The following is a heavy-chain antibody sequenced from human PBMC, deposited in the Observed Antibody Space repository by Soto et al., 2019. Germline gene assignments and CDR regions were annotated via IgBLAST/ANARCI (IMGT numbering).Heavy chain of an antibody. Sequence: SETLSLTCSVSGDSLTNGNYYWTWIRQHPGKGLEWLGYIFYSGSTYYNPSLESRLTISVDTSKNQFSLKLRSVTAADTAVYFCARLQYCSHGLCSRYSGPYDYWGQGSLVTVSS. J-gene: IGHJ4*02. V-gene: IGHV4-31*03. CDR2: IFYSGST. CDR1: GDSLTNGNYY. D-gene: IGHD2-8*01. CDR3: ARLQYCSHGLCSRYSGPYDY.